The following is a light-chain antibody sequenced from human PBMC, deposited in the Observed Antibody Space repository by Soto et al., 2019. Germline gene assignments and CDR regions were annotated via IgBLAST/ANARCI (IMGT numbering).Light chain of an antibody. J-gene: IGKJ1*01. Sequence: DIVMTQSPDSLAVSLGERATINCKSSQSGLYSSNKKNYLAWYQHKPGQPPKLLVYWASTRESGVPDRFSGSGSGTDFTLTISSLQAEDVAVYYCQQYFSSPQTFGQGTKVEIK. CDR2: WAS. V-gene: IGKV4-1*01. CDR3: QQYFSSPQT. CDR1: QSGLYSSNKKNY.